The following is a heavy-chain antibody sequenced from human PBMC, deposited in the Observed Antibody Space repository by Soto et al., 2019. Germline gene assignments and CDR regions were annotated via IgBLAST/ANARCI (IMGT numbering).Heavy chain of an antibody. CDR2: MNPNSGNT. Sequence: QVQLVQSGAEVKKPGASVKVSCKASGYTFTSYDINWVRQATGQGLEWMGWMNPNSGNTGYAQKFQGRVTMTRNTSIXXAXMXXSSLRSEDTAVYYCARNILRFLEWLPQPYYYGMDVWGQGTTVTVSS. D-gene: IGHD3-3*01. CDR3: ARNILRFLEWLPQPYYYGMDV. CDR1: GYTFTSYD. V-gene: IGHV1-8*01. J-gene: IGHJ6*02.